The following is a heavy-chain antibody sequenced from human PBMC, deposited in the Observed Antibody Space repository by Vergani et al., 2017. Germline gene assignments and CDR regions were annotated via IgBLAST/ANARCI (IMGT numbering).Heavy chain of an antibody. J-gene: IGHJ4*02. CDR1: GFDFSSYI. CDR3: ARSPWWLRSTGLDY. D-gene: IGHD5-12*01. V-gene: IGHV3-48*01. CDR2: VSTGTKSQ. Sequence: QLVESGGGWVQPGGSLRLSCVVSGFDFSSYIMNWVRQAPGKGLEWVSFVSTGTKSQSYAESVKGRFTISRDSAKNSLYLQMNSLRAEDTAVYYCARSPWWLRSTGLDYWGQGTLVTVSS.